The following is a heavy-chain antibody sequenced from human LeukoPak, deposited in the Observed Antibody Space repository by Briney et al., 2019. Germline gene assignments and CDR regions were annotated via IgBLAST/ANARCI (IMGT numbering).Heavy chain of an antibody. CDR3: ARDLVAAAYFDY. D-gene: IGHD2-15*01. CDR2: IYYSGST. CDR1: GGSISSYY. V-gene: IGHV4-59*01. Sequence: SETLSLTCTVSGGSISSYYWSWIRQPPGKGLEWIGYIYYSGSTSYNPSLKSRVTISVDTSKNQFSLKLSSVTAADTAVYYCARDLVAAAYFDYWGQGTLVTVSS. J-gene: IGHJ4*02.